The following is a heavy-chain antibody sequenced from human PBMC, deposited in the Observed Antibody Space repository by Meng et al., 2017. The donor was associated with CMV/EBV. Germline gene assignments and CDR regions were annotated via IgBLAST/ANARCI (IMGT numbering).Heavy chain of an antibody. J-gene: IGHJ4*02. CDR3: TTEYYGSEFIY. CDR2: IKSKSVGGTT. V-gene: IGHV3-15*01. Sequence: GGSLRLSCVASGFTFSNGWMNWVSQAPGKGLEWVARIKSKSVGGTTDYAAPVMGRFSISRDDSKNTLHLQMNSLKIEDTAVYYCTTEYYGSEFIYWGQGTMVTVSS. CDR1: GFTFSNGW. D-gene: IGHD3-10*01.